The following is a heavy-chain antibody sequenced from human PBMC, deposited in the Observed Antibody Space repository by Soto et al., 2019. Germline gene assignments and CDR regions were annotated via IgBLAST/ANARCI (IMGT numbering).Heavy chain of an antibody. Sequence: QVQLVQSGAEVKKPGSSVKVSCKASGGTFSSYAISWVRQAPGQGLEWMGGIIPIFGTANYAQKFQGRVTITADESTSTAYMELSSLRYEDTAVYYCARRGYSYGGEWYFDYWGQGTLVTVSS. V-gene: IGHV1-69*01. CDR2: IIPIFGTA. CDR1: GGTFSSYA. J-gene: IGHJ4*02. D-gene: IGHD5-18*01. CDR3: ARRGYSYGGEWYFDY.